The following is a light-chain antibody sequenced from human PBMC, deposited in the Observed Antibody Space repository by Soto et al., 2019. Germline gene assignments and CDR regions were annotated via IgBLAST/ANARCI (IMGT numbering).Light chain of an antibody. CDR2: GAT. V-gene: IGKV3D-15*01. CDR1: QSVRSN. CDR3: QQYDDWPLT. J-gene: IGKJ4*01. Sequence: EIVMTQSPATLSVSPGERATLSCRASQSVRSNLAWYQQKPGQAPRLLIYGATSRANGIPARFRGSGSGTEFTLTISGQQSEDFAVYYCQQYDDWPLTFGGGTKVDI.